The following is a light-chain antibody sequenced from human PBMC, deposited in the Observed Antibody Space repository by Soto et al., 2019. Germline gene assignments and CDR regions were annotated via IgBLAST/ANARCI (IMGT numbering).Light chain of an antibody. CDR3: LHYYYWPLT. CDR2: GAS. J-gene: IGKJ4*01. CDR1: QSVGSN. Sequence: EIVMTQSPVTLSVSIGGRAALSCRASQSVGSNLAWYQQMPGQAPRLLIYGASTRATGIPARFSGGGSGTEFTLTISSLQSEDFAVYYCLHYYYWPLTFGGGTKVDIK. V-gene: IGKV3-15*01.